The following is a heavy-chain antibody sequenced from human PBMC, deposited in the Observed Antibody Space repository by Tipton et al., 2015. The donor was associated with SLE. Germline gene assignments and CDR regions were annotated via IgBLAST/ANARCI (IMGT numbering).Heavy chain of an antibody. Sequence: TLSLTCTVSGGSISSSSYYWGWIRQPPGKGLEWIGSIYYSGSTYYNPSLKSRVTISVDTSKNQFSLKLSSVTAADTAVYYCAAWGYGYFDYWGQGTLVTVYS. D-gene: IGHD7-27*01. CDR2: IYYSGST. CDR1: GGSISSSSYY. CDR3: AAWGYGYFDY. V-gene: IGHV4-39*07. J-gene: IGHJ4*02.